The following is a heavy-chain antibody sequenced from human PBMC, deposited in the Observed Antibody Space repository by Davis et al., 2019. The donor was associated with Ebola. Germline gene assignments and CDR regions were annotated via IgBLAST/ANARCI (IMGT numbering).Heavy chain of an antibody. V-gene: IGHV1-18*04. D-gene: IGHD1-1*01. CDR3: ARAQFPTTSDH. Sequence: ASVKVSCKASGYTFTSCGITWVRQAPGQGLEWMGWINPHNGNTNYAQNVQGRVTMTTDTSTSTAYMEVGILRSDDTAVYYCARAQFPTTSDHWGQGTLVTVSS. CDR1: GYTFTSCG. J-gene: IGHJ4*02. CDR2: INPHNGNT.